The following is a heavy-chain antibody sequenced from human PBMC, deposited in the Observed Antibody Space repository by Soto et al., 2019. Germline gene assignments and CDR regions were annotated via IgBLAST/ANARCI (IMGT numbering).Heavy chain of an antibody. CDR2: ISSDGSNK. CDR1: GFTFSSYA. Sequence: QVQLLESGGGVVQPGRSLRLSCAASGFTFSSYAMHWVRQAPGKGLEWVAVISSDGSNKYYADSVKGRFTISRDNSKNTRDLQMDSLRAEDTAVYYCARRRAAGALMSTEYFQHWGQGTLVTVSS. J-gene: IGHJ1*01. V-gene: IGHV3-30-3*01. D-gene: IGHD6-13*01. CDR3: ARRRAAGALMSTEYFQH.